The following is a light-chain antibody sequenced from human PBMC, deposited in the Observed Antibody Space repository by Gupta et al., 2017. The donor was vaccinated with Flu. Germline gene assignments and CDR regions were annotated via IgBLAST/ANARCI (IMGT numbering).Light chain of an antibody. J-gene: IGLJ3*02. Sequence: RVTISCSGSSSNIGKNYVYWYQQVPGTAPKLLIYRNNQRPSGVPDRFSGSKSGTSASLAISGLRSEDEADYYCATWDDSRSGWVFGGGTKLTVL. V-gene: IGLV1-47*01. CDR1: SSNIGKNY. CDR2: RNN. CDR3: ATWDDSRSGWV.